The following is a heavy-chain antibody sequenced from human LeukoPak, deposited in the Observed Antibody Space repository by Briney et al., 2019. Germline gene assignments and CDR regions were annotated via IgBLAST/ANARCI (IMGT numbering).Heavy chain of an antibody. J-gene: IGHJ3*02. CDR2: INTNTGNP. CDR1: GYTFTSYA. D-gene: IGHD4-17*01. V-gene: IGHV7-4-1*02. CDR3: AREMTTVTTVAFDI. Sequence: GASVKVSCKASGYTFTSYAMNWVRQAPGQGLEWMGWINTNTGNPTYAQGFTGRFVFSLDTSVSTAYLQISSLKAEDTAVYYCAREMTTVTTVAFDIWGQGTMVTVSS.